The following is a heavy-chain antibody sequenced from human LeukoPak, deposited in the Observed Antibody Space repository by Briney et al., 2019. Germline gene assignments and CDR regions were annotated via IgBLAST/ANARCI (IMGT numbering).Heavy chain of an antibody. CDR2: VSGSGDTT. Sequence: GGSLRLSCTASGFTFSSSAMDWVRQAPGKGLEWVSAVSGSGDTTYYADSVKGRFTISRDNAKKSLNLQMNSLRADDTAVYYCARLRGAVTGTDPFDYWGQGTLVTVSS. D-gene: IGHD6-19*01. CDR3: ARLRGAVTGTDPFDY. V-gene: IGHV3-23*01. CDR1: GFTFSSSA. J-gene: IGHJ4*02.